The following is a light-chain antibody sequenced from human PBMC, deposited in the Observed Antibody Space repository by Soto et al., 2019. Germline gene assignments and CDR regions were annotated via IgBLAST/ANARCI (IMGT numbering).Light chain of an antibody. J-gene: IGKJ1*01. V-gene: IGKV1-33*01. Sequence: DIQMTQSPSSLSASVGDRVTITCQARQDISNYLNWYQQKPGKAPKLQIYDASKLETEVKSRFKGSESKANFTFTINLRQPEDIATYYCQQYDNLPPWTFGQGTKVEIK. CDR3: QQYDNLPPWT. CDR1: QDISNY. CDR2: DAS.